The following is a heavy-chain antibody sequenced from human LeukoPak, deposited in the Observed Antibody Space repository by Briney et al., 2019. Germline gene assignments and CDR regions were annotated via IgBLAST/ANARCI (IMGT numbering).Heavy chain of an antibody. Sequence: PGGSLRLSCAASGFTFSSYAMSWVRQAPGKGLEWVSAVGCSGGSTYYADSVKGRFTISRDNSKNTLYLQMNSLRAEDTAVYYCAKGQRIVVVPAAIDYWGQGTLVTVSS. D-gene: IGHD2-2*01. V-gene: IGHV3-23*01. CDR2: VGCSGGST. CDR1: GFTFSSYA. J-gene: IGHJ4*02. CDR3: AKGQRIVVVPAAIDY.